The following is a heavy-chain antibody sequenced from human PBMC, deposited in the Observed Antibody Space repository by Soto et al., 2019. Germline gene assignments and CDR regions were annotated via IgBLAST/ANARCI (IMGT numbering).Heavy chain of an antibody. J-gene: IGHJ4*02. V-gene: IGHV6-1*01. D-gene: IGHD3-9*01. CDR1: GDSVSSNSAV. Sequence: SQTLSLTCAISGDSVSSNSAVWNWFRQSQSRGLEWLGRTYYRSQWHYEYAVFVQSRISIDPDTSKNQFSLQLNSVTPEDTAVYYCVRLVGNSWLDHWGQGTLVTVSS. CDR2: TYYRSQWHY. CDR3: VRLVGNSWLDH.